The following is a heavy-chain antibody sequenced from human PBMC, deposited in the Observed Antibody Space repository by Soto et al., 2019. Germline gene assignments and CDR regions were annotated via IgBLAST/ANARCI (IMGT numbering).Heavy chain of an antibody. J-gene: IGHJ4*02. Sequence: PGGSLRLSCAASGFTFSSYAMSWVRQAPGKGLEWVSAISGSGGIIYYADSVKGRFTISRDNSKNALYLQMNSLRAEDTAVYYGAKDFGLPFLMDIVALQGRFGDWGQGTLVTVSS. V-gene: IGHV3-23*01. CDR2: ISGSGGII. CDR1: GFTFSSYA. D-gene: IGHD5-12*01. CDR3: AKDFGLPFLMDIVALQGRFGD.